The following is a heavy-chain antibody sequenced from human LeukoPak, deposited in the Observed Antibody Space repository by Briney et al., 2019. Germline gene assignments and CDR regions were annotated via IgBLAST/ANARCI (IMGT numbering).Heavy chain of an antibody. Sequence: PSETLSLTCTVSGGSISSYYWSWIRQPPGKGLEWNGYIYYSGSTNYNPSLKSRVTISVDTSKNQFSLKLSSVTAADTAVYYCARDGPLTTGAFDIWGQGTMVTVSS. CDR2: IYYSGST. CDR1: GGSISSYY. D-gene: IGHD1-14*01. CDR3: ARDGPLTTGAFDI. V-gene: IGHV4-59*01. J-gene: IGHJ3*02.